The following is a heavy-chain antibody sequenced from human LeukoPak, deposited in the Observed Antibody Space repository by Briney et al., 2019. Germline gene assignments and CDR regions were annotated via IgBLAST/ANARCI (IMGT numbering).Heavy chain of an antibody. J-gene: IGHJ4*02. D-gene: IGHD2-2*01. Sequence: ASVKVSCKASGYTFTSYYMHWVRQAPGQGLEWMGIIDPSGGSTRYPQKFQGRVTMTGDASTSTVYMELSSLRFEDTAVYYCARGSTYCSSISCPMINCDYWGRGTLVTVSS. CDR2: IDPSGGST. CDR1: GYTFTSYY. V-gene: IGHV1-46*01. CDR3: ARGSTYCSSISCPMINCDY.